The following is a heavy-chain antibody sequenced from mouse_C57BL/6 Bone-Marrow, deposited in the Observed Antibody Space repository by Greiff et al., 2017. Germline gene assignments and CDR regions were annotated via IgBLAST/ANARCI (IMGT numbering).Heavy chain of an antibody. CDR2: IDPENGDT. V-gene: IGHV14-4*01. D-gene: IGHD2-10*01. CDR1: GFNIKDDY. CDR3: TTPYYGNYFAY. Sequence: EVKLMESGAELVRPGASVKLSCTASGFNIKDDYMHWVKQRPEQGLEWIGWIDPENGDTEYASKFQGKATITADTSSKTAYLQLSSLTSEDTAVFYCTTPYYGNYFAYWGQGTLVTVSA. J-gene: IGHJ3*01.